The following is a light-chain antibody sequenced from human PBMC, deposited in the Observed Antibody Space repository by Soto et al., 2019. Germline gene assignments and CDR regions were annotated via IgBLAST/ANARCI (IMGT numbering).Light chain of an antibody. Sequence: EIVMTQSPATLSVSPGERATLSCRASQSVSSNLAWYQQKPGQAPRLLIYGASTRATGIPGRFSGSGSGTEFTLTISSLQSEDFAIYYCQQYNYWPPKYTFGQGTKREIK. J-gene: IGKJ2*01. V-gene: IGKV3-15*01. CDR2: GAS. CDR1: QSVSSN. CDR3: QQYNYWPPKYT.